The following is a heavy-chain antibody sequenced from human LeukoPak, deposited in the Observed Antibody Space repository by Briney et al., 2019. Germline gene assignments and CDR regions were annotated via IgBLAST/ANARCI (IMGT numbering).Heavy chain of an antibody. CDR2: ISWNSGSI. V-gene: IGHV3-9*01. D-gene: IGHD4-17*01. CDR1: GFTFDDYA. J-gene: IGHJ4*02. CDR3: AKADYGDYGSLDH. Sequence: GGSPRRSCAASGFTFDDYAMHWVRQAPGKGLEWVSGISWNSGSIGYAGSVKGRFTISRDNAKNSLYLQMNSLRAEDTALYYCAKADYGDYGSLDHWGQGTLVTVSS.